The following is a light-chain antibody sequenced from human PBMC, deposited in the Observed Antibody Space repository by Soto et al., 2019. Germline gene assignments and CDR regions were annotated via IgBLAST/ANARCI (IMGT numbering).Light chain of an antibody. V-gene: IGKV3-20*01. CDR1: QSVSTN. J-gene: IGKJ5*01. Sequence: EIVMTQSPATLSVSPGERATLSCRASQSVSTNLAWYQHKPGQAPRLLIYASSNRATGIPDRFSGSGSGTDFTLTISRLEPEDFAVYYCQQYGSSITFGQGTRLEI. CDR2: ASS. CDR3: QQYGSSIT.